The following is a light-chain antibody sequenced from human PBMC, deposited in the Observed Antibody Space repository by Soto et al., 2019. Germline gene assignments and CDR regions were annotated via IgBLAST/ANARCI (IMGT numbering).Light chain of an antibody. CDR1: STDVGSYDL. CDR2: EVT. CDR3: CSYADTTTGV. V-gene: IGLV2-23*02. Sequence: QSALTQPASVSGSPGQSITISCTGTSTDVGSYDLVSWYQQCPGKAPKLMIYEVTKRPSGVSNRFSGSKSGNTASLTISGLQAEDEADYYCCSYADTTTGVFGGGTKLTVL. J-gene: IGLJ3*02.